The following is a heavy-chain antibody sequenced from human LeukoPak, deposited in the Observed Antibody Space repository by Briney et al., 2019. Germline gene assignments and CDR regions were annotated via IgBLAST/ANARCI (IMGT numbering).Heavy chain of an antibody. J-gene: IGHJ6*02. D-gene: IGHD6-19*01. CDR2: IYSCGST. CDR3: ARVSPIAVAGSSYYYAMDV. V-gene: IGHV4-4*07. Sequence: SETLSLTCNVSGDSISNYYWTWIRQPAGEALEWIGRIYSCGSTTYNPSLKSRVAMSVATSRNQFSLQLSPVTAADTAVYYCARVSPIAVAGSSYYYAMDVWGQGTTVTVSS. CDR1: GDSISNYY.